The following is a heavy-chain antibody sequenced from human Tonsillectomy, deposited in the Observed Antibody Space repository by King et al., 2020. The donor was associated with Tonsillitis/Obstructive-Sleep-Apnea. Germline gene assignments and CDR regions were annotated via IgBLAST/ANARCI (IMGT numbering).Heavy chain of an antibody. J-gene: IGHJ3*02. V-gene: IGHV4-34*01. CDR3: ARLDIAVVPAAMSDAFDI. CDR1: GGSFSGYY. Sequence: HVQLQQWGAGLLKPSETLSVTCAVYGGSFSGYYWSWIRQPPGKGLEWIGEINHSVSTNYNPSLKSRVTISLDMSKNQFSLKLTSVTAADTAVYYCARLDIAVVPAAMSDAFDIWGQGTMVTVSS. CDR2: INHSVST. D-gene: IGHD2-2*03.